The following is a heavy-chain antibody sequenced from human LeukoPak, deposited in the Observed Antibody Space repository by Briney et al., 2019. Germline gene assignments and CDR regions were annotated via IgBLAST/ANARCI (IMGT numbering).Heavy chain of an antibody. D-gene: IGHD5-24*01. V-gene: IGHV4-30-4*01. Sequence: SETLSLTCTVSGGWGGDYYWSWIRQPPGKGLEWIGYIYYSGSTYYNPSLKSRVTISVDRSKNQFSLKLSSVTAADTAVYYCARARNGHTYYYYYYMDVWGKGTTVTVSS. CDR3: ARARNGHTYYYYYYMDV. CDR1: GGWGGDYY. CDR2: IYYSGST. J-gene: IGHJ6*03.